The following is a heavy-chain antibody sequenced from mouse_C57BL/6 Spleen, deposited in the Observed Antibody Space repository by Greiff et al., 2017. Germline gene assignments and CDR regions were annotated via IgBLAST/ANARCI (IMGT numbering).Heavy chain of an antibody. D-gene: IGHD1-1*01. Sequence: VQLQQSGPELVKPGASVKISCKASGYTFTDYYMNWVKQSHGKSLEWIGDINPNNGGTSYNQKFKGKATLTVDQSSSTAYMELRSLTSEDSAVDYCARIGTYGLAWFAYWGQGTLVTVSA. CDR2: INPNNGGT. J-gene: IGHJ3*01. CDR3: ARIGTYGLAWFAY. V-gene: IGHV1-26*01. CDR1: GYTFTDYY.